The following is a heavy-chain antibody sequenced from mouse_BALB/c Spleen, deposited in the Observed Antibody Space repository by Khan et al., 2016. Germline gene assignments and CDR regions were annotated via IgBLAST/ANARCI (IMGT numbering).Heavy chain of an antibody. CDR1: GYDFSRYW. J-gene: IGHJ2*01. CDR2: INPDSSTT. V-gene: IGHV4-1*02. D-gene: IGHD1-1*01. Sequence: EVKLLESGGGLVQPGGSLKLSCAASGYDFSRYWMSWVRQAPGKGLEWIGEINPDSSTTNYSPSLKDNFILSRDNAKNTLYLQMSKVRSEDTALYYCARLYYYGCVDYWGQGTTLTVAS. CDR3: ARLYYYGCVDY.